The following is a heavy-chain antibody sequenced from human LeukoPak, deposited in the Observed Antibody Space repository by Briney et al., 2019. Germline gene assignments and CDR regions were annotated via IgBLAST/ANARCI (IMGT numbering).Heavy chain of an antibody. Sequence: GGSLRLSCAASGFTFSSYAMPWVRQAPGKGLEYVSAISSNGGSTYYANSVKGRFTISRDNSKNTLYLQMGSLRAEDMAVYYCARESQYYYDSSGYYSYPVDYWGQGTLVTVSS. J-gene: IGHJ4*02. V-gene: IGHV3-64*01. CDR1: GFTFSSYA. CDR3: ARESQYYYDSSGYYSYPVDY. CDR2: ISSNGGST. D-gene: IGHD3-22*01.